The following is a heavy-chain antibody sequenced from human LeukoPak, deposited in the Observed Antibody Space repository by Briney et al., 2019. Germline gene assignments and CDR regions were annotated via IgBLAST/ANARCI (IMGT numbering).Heavy chain of an antibody. Sequence: PGGSLRLSCAASGFTFSSYAMSWVRQAPGKGLEWVSAISGSGGSTHYADSVKGRFTISRDNSKNTLYLQMNSLRAEDTAVYYCAKALKLYSSAYLDAFDIWGQGTMVTVSS. CDR2: ISGSGGST. V-gene: IGHV3-23*01. D-gene: IGHD6-25*01. CDR3: AKALKLYSSAYLDAFDI. J-gene: IGHJ3*02. CDR1: GFTFSSYA.